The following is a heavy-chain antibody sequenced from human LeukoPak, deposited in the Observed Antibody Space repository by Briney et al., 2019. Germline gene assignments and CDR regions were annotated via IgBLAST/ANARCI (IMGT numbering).Heavy chain of an antibody. Sequence: PSETLSLTCTVSGGSIGSYYWSWIRRPPGKGLEWIGYIYYSGSTNYNPSLKSRVTISVDTSKNQFSLKLSSVTAADTAVYYCARGITIFGVVSYYYGMDVWGQGTTVTVSS. J-gene: IGHJ6*02. D-gene: IGHD3-3*01. CDR2: IYYSGST. V-gene: IGHV4-59*01. CDR3: ARGITIFGVVSYYYGMDV. CDR1: GGSIGSYY.